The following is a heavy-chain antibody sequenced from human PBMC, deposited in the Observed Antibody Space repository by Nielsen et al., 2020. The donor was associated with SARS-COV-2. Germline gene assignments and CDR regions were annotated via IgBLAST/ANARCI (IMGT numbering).Heavy chain of an antibody. D-gene: IGHD7-27*01. CDR2: IYTAGST. J-gene: IGHJ6*02. CDR1: GFTISSSF. CDR3: ARDNWGRMDV. Sequence: GESLKISCGASGFTISSSFMSWVRQAAGKGLDWVSVIYTAGSTTHADSVKGRFTISRDNSKNTLYLQMNSLRAEDTAVYYCARDNWGRMDVWGQGTTVTVSS. V-gene: IGHV3-66*01.